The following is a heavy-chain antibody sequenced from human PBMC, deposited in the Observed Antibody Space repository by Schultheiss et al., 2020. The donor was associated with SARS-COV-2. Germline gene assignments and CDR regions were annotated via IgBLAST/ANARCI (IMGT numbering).Heavy chain of an antibody. D-gene: IGHD6-19*01. CDR3: AQGGNAWYF. CDR1: GFTFSSYE. CDR2: ISYDGRDR. Sequence: GGSLRLSCAASGFTFSSYEMNWVRQAPGKGLEWVALISYDGRDRNIADSVKGRFTISRDNSKNTLYLQLNSLRVDDTAVYYCAQGGNAWYFWGQGTLVTVS. J-gene: IGHJ4*02. V-gene: IGHV3-30*18.